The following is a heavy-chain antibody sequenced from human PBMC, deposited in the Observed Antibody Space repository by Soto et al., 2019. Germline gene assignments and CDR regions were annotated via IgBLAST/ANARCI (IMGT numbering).Heavy chain of an antibody. CDR2: IIGYNGNT. D-gene: IGHD6-6*01. CDR1: GYTFTNYI. J-gene: IGHJ3*02. CDR3: TSRRAYSSLFAAFDI. V-gene: IGHV1-18*01. Sequence: QVQLVQSGAEVKKPGASVKVSCKASGYTFTNYIITWVRQAPGQGLEWMGWIIGYNGNTNYAQNFQGRVTMTADTPTNTANRDVRSLRSHDTVVYYCTSRRAYSSLFAAFDIWGQGTMGTVSS.